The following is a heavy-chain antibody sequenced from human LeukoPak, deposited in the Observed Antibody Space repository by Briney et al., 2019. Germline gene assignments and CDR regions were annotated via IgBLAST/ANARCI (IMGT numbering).Heavy chain of an antibody. CDR3: ARGAVRGGTNFDY. V-gene: IGHV6-1*01. CDR2: AYYRSKWFI. Sequence: SQTLSLTCAISGDSVSGSPAVWNWIRQSPSRGLEWLGRAYYRSKWFIDYALSVKGRITITPDTSKNQFSLQLNSVTAEDTAVYFCARGAVRGGTNFDYWGQGTLVAVSS. CDR1: GDSVSGSPAV. D-gene: IGHD3-10*01. J-gene: IGHJ4*02.